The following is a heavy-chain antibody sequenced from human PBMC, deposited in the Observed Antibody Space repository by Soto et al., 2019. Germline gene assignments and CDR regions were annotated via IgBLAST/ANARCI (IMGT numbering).Heavy chain of an antibody. CDR1: EGTFSSYA. V-gene: IGHV1-69*01. CDR3: ARDGNYDILTGYAHEYFQH. J-gene: IGHJ1*01. D-gene: IGHD3-9*01. Sequence: QVQLVQSGAEVKKPGSSVKVSCKASEGTFSSYAISWVRQAPGQGLEWMGGIIPIFGTANYAQKFQGRVTITADESTSTAYMELSSLRSEDTAVYYCARDGNYDILTGYAHEYFQHWGQGTLVTVSS. CDR2: IIPIFGTA.